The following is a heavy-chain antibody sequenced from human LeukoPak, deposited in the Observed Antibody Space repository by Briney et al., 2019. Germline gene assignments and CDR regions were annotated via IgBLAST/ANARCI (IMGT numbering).Heavy chain of an antibody. CDR2: INHSGST. J-gene: IGHJ4*02. Sequence: SETLSVTCAVYGGSFNGYYWSWIRQPRGKGLEWIGEINHSGSTNYNPSLKSRVTISVDTSKNQFSLKLSSVTAADTAVYYCARIRYYYDSSAKSTGGYYFDYWGQGTLVTVSS. CDR3: ARIRYYYDSSAKSTGGYYFDY. V-gene: IGHV4-34*01. CDR1: GGSFNGYY. D-gene: IGHD3-22*01.